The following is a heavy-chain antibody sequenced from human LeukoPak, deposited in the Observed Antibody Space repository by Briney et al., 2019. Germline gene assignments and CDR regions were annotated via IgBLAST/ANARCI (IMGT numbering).Heavy chain of an antibody. Sequence: SETLSLTCAVYGGSFSGYYWSWIRQPPGKGLEWIGEINHSGSTNYNPSLKSRVTISVDTSKNQFSLKLSSVTATDTAVYYCARGIRYPDYWGQETLVTVSS. D-gene: IGHD3-9*01. V-gene: IGHV4-34*01. CDR3: ARGIRYPDY. J-gene: IGHJ4*02. CDR2: INHSGST. CDR1: GGSFSGYY.